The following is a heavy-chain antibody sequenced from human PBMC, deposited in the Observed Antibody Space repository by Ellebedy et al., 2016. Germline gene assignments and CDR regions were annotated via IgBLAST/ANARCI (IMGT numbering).Heavy chain of an antibody. CDR3: ARVIGVTMVRGVIKRFDP. V-gene: IGHV4-31*03. Sequence: SETLSLTCTVSGGSISSGGYYWSWIRQHPGKGLEWIGYIYYSGSTYYNPSLKSRVTISVDTSKNQFSLKLSSVTAADTAVYYCARVIGVTMVRGVIKRFDPWGQGTLVTVSS. D-gene: IGHD3-10*01. CDR2: IYYSGST. CDR1: GGSISSGGYY. J-gene: IGHJ5*02.